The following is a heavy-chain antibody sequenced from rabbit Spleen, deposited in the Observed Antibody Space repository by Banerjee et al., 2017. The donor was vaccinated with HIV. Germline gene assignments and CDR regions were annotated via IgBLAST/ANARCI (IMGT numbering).Heavy chain of an antibody. CDR3: VRDLGYDDYSEKGYFNL. CDR2: IDPIFGRT. Sequence: QEQLVESGGGLVKPQGSLTLTCKASGFDFSNYGVSWVRQAPGKGLEWIGYIDPIFGRTYYASWVNGRFTISSHNAQNTLYLQLNSLTAADTATYFCVRDLGYDDYSEKGYFNLWGPGTLVTVS. V-gene: IGHV1S47*01. D-gene: IGHD2-1*01. J-gene: IGHJ4*01. CDR1: GFDFSNYG.